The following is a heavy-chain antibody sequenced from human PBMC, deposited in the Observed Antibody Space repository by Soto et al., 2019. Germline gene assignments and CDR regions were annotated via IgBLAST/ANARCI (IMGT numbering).Heavy chain of an antibody. CDR1: GVAISSSSYY. J-gene: IGHJ4*02. V-gene: IGHV4-39*01. Sequence: SETLSLSYAVSGVAISSSSYYWGGIRQPPGKGLQWIGTIYYGGSSYSNPSLKSRVTISLGTSNNQFCLTLTSVTAADTAVYYCDKHGPYWGPGTRVIVS. CDR3: DKHGPY. CDR2: IYYGGSS.